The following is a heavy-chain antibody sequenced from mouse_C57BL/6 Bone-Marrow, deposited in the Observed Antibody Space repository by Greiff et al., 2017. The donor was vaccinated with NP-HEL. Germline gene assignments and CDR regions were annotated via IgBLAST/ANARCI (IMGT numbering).Heavy chain of an antibody. V-gene: IGHV1-39*01. CDR1: GYSFTDYN. CDR2: INPNYGTT. CDR3: ARRTTVVPSTWYFDV. Sequence: EVQLVESGPELVKPGASVKISCKASGYSFTDYNMNWVKQSNGKSLEWIGVINPNYGTTSYNQKFKGKATLTVDQSSSTAYMQLNSLTSEDSAVYYCARRTTVVPSTWYFDVWGTGTTVTVSS. J-gene: IGHJ1*03. D-gene: IGHD1-1*01.